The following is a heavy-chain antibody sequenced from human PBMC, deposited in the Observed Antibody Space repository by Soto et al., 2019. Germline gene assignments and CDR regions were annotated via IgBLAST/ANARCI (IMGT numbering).Heavy chain of an antibody. Sequence: EVQLVESGGGLVKPGGSLRLSCAASGFTFSSYSMNWVRQAPGKGLEWVSSISSSSSYIYYADSVKGRFTISRDNAKNSLYLQMNSLRDEDTAVYYCAREDYYGSGSYYGGQDAFDSWGQGTMVTVSS. D-gene: IGHD3-10*01. CDR3: AREDYYGSGSYYGGQDAFDS. J-gene: IGHJ3*02. CDR2: ISSSSSYI. V-gene: IGHV3-21*01. CDR1: GFTFSSYS.